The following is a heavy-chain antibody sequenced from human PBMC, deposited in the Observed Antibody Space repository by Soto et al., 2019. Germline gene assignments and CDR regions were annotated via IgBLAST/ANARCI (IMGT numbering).Heavy chain of an antibody. D-gene: IGHD4-17*01. CDR1: GFTFSSFA. CDR2: LTGSGDST. Sequence: EVQLLESGGGLVQPGGSLRLSCAASGFTFSSFAMTWVRQAPGKGLEWVSSLTGSGDSTYYADSVKGRFTISRDNSKNTLYLQMNSLGADDTALYYGAKGTAVTTGDMAYWGQGPLVTVSS. V-gene: IGHV3-23*01. CDR3: AKGTAVTTGDMAY. J-gene: IGHJ4*02.